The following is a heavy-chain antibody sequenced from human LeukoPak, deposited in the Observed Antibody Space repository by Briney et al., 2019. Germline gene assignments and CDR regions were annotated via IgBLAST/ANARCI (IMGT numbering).Heavy chain of an antibody. V-gene: IGHV4-34*01. Sequence: SETLSLTCAVYGGSFSGYYWSWIRQPPGKGLEWIGEINHSGSTNYNPFLKSRVTISVDTSKNQSSLKLSSVTAADTAVYYCARGMGYSYGSFDYWGQGTLVTVSS. J-gene: IGHJ4*02. CDR3: ARGMGYSYGSFDY. CDR2: INHSGST. CDR1: GGSFSGYY. D-gene: IGHD5-18*01.